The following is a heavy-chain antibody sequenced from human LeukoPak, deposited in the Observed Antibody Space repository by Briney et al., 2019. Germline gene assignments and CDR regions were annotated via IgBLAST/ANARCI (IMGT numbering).Heavy chain of an antibody. J-gene: IGHJ5*02. D-gene: IGHD6-19*01. CDR3: AARRGIAVNWFDP. Sequence: GTSVKVSCKASGFTLTSSAMQWVRQARGQRLEWIGWIVVGSGNTNYAQKFQERVTITRDMSTSTAYMELSSLRSEDTAVYYCAARRGIAVNWFDPWGQGTLVTVSS. CDR1: GFTLTSSA. CDR2: IVVGSGNT. V-gene: IGHV1-58*02.